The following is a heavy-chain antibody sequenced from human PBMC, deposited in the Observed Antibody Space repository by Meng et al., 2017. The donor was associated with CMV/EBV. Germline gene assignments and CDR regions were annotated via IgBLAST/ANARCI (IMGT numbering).Heavy chain of an antibody. CDR2: IKSKTDGGTT. J-gene: IGHJ6*02. V-gene: IGHV3-15*01. CDR3: TTGGPVVPAAYYYYGMDV. Sequence: GESLKISCAASGFTFSNARMSWVRQAPGKGLEWVGRIKSKTDGGTTDYAAPVKGRFTISRDDSKNTLYLQMNSLKTEDTAVYYCTTGGPVVPAAYYYYGMDVWGQGTTVTVSS. D-gene: IGHD2-2*01. CDR1: GFTFSNAR.